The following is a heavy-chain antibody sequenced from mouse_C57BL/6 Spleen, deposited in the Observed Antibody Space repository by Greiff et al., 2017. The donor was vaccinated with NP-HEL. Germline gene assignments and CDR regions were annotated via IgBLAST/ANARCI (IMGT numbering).Heavy chain of an antibody. Sequence: QVQLQQSGAELVKPGASVKISCKASGYAFSSYWMNWVKQRPGKGLEWIGQIYPGDGDTNYNGKFKGKATLTADKSSSTAYMQLSSLTSEDSAVYFWARYYYGSSHYYAMDYWGQGTSVTVSS. CDR2: IYPGDGDT. CDR3: ARYYYGSSHYYAMDY. D-gene: IGHD1-1*01. CDR1: GYAFSSYW. J-gene: IGHJ4*01. V-gene: IGHV1-80*01.